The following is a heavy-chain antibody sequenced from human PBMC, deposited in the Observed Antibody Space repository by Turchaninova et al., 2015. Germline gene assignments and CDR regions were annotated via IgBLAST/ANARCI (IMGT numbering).Heavy chain of an antibody. CDR2: TSNYVNFK. D-gene: IGHD3-22*01. V-gene: IGHV3-30*04. CDR3: AREGTSSGQAGTLDS. J-gene: IGHJ4*02. Sequence: VQMVGSGGGVVQPGGSLVVSCASSGFTFSSATIDWVHKAPTKVWEWVVVTSNYVNFKYYRASVRGRFTVSRDNSKNTLYLDMSRLREEDTAIYDGAREGTSSGQAGTLDSWGQGTLVTVSS. CDR1: GFTFSSAT.